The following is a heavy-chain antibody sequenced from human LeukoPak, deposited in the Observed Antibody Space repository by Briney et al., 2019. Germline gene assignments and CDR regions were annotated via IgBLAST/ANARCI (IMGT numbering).Heavy chain of an antibody. CDR2: ISSNGGST. Sequence: GGSLRLSCSASGFTFSSYVMHWVRQAPGKGLEYVSAISSNGGSTYYADSVKGRFTISRDNSKSTLYLQMSSLRAEDTAVYFCVKGDRQPSWSGSNFDYWGQGTLVTVSS. CDR1: GFTFSSYV. CDR3: VKGDRQPSWSGSNFDY. D-gene: IGHD3-3*01. V-gene: IGHV3-64D*09. J-gene: IGHJ4*02.